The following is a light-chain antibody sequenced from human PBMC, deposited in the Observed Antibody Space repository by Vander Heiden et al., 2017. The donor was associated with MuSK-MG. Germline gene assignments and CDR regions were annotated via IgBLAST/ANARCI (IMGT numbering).Light chain of an antibody. CDR3: TSRDSSGNHVV. V-gene: IGLV3-19*01. J-gene: IGLJ2*01. CDR1: SLRSYY. CDR2: GKN. Sequence: SSELTQDPAVSVALGQTVRITCQGDSLRSYYASWYQQKPGQAPVLVIYGKNNRPSGIPDRFSGSSSGNTASLTITGAQAEDEADYYCTSRDSSGNHVVFGGGTKLTVL.